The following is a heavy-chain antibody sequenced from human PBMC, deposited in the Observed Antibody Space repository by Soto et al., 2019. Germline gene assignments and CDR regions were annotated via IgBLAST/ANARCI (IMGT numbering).Heavy chain of an antibody. CDR2: ISYDGRNK. D-gene: IGHD6-6*01. Sequence: GGSLRLSCAASGFTFSNYAMHWVRQAPGKGMEWVAVISYDGRNKYYADSVKGRFTISRDNSMNTMYLQVSSLRDEDTAMYYCAKVKYSSSTRTHYYYGMDVWGQGTTVTVSS. CDR3: AKVKYSSSTRTHYYYGMDV. J-gene: IGHJ6*02. V-gene: IGHV3-30*18. CDR1: GFTFSNYA.